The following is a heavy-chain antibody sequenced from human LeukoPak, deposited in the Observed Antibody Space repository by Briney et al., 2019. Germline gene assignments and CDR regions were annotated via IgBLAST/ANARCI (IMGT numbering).Heavy chain of an antibody. D-gene: IGHD3-22*01. CDR1: GFTFSSYG. CDR2: ISYDGSNK. J-gene: IGHJ4*02. CDR3: AKGTQGGITMIKGFDY. Sequence: GGSLRLSCAASGFTFSSYGMHWVRQAPGKGLEWVAVISYDGSNKYYEDSVKGRFTISRDNSKNTLYLQMNSLRAEDTAVYYCAKGTQGGITMIKGFDYWGQGTLVTVSS. V-gene: IGHV3-30*18.